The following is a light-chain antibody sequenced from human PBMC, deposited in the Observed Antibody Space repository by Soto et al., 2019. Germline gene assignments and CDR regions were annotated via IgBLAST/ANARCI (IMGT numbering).Light chain of an antibody. J-gene: IGKJ1*01. CDR2: GAS. CDR3: QQYGGSPQT. Sequence: EIVVTQSPGTLYLSPGERATLSCRARQLWINYLGWYQQKPGQAPRVLIYGASSRATGIPDRFSGSGSVTDFSLTIRRLEPEDFAVYYCQQYGGSPQTFGQGTKV. CDR1: QLWINY. V-gene: IGKV3-20*01.